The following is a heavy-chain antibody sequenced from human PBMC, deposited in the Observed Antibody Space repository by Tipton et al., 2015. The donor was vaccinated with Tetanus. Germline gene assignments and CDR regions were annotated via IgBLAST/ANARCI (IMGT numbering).Heavy chain of an antibody. Sequence: SLRLSCAASGFTFSRNAMSWVRQAPGKGLEWVSTFSVAASSAYYADSVKGRFTISRDNGKNSLYLQTNSLRDDDTAVYYCARPSGFGRVVIIPDSFDVWGQGTMVAVSS. CDR3: ARPSGFGRVVIIPDSFDV. CDR2: FSVAASSA. V-gene: IGHV3-23*01. CDR1: GFTFSRNA. D-gene: IGHD3-3*01. J-gene: IGHJ3*01.